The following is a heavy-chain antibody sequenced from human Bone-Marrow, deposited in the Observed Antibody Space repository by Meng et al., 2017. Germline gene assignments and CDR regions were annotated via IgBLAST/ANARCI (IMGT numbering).Heavy chain of an antibody. Sequence: VAARGAGPGLVKPWGPLSLTCAVSGRSSSSGNWLSWVRQPPGKGLEWIGEIYHSGSTNYNPSLKSRVTISVDKSKNQFSLKLSSVTAADTAVYYCAREEGYCSGGSCYPTGYFDYWGQGTLVTVSS. J-gene: IGHJ4*02. CDR2: IYHSGST. CDR1: GRSSSSGNW. CDR3: AREEGYCSGGSCYPTGYFDY. D-gene: IGHD2-15*01. V-gene: IGHV4-4*02.